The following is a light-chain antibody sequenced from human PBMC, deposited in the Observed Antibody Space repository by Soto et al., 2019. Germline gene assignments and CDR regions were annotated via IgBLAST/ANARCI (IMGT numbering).Light chain of an antibody. Sequence: DIQMTQSPSSLSASVGDRVIITCRESQGISNFLAWYQQRTGKVPKVLIYAASTLQSGVPSRFSGSGSGTDFTLTISSLQPEDVATYYCQKYNSAPSLTFGGGTKVEIK. J-gene: IGKJ4*01. CDR2: AAS. V-gene: IGKV1-27*01. CDR1: QGISNF. CDR3: QKYNSAPSLT.